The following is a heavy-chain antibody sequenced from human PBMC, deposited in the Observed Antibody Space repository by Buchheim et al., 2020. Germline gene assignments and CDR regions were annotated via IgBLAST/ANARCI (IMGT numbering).Heavy chain of an antibody. Sequence: QLHLQESGPGLVRPSETLSLTCSVSGVSIIETNYYWGWIRQAPGKGLEWIGTVSYSGTSYYNPSLQSRVTISVDTSRNQFSLSLRSVTATDSAVYYCAESPPGSYYNWFDPWGQGT. CDR3: AESPPGSYYNWFDP. D-gene: IGHD3-10*01. J-gene: IGHJ5*02. CDR1: GVSIIETNYY. V-gene: IGHV4-39*01. CDR2: VSYSGTS.